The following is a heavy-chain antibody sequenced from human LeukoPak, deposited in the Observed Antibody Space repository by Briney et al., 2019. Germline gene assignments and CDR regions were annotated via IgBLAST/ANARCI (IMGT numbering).Heavy chain of an antibody. CDR3: ARIGAGSSRDY. D-gene: IGHD2-15*01. CDR2: IGRDNKP. CDR1: GFTFSNYA. V-gene: IGHV3-23*05. J-gene: IGHJ4*02. Sequence: VGSLRLSCVASGFTFSNYAMSWVRQGPGKGLAWVSSIGRDNKPHYSESVKGRFAIYRDNSKSMLFLQLNSMRAEDTALYYCARIGAGSSRDYWGQGTLVTVSS.